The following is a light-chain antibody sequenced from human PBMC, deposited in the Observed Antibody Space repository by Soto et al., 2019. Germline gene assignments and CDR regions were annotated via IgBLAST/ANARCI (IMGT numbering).Light chain of an antibody. V-gene: IGKV3-15*01. Sequence: EIVMTQSPATLSVSPGERATLSCRASQSVSSSLAWFQQKPGQAPRLLIYGASTRATGLPARFSGSGSGTEFTLNISSLQSEDFAVYYCQQYNNWPYTFGQGTKLEIK. CDR3: QQYNNWPYT. J-gene: IGKJ2*01. CDR2: GAS. CDR1: QSVSSS.